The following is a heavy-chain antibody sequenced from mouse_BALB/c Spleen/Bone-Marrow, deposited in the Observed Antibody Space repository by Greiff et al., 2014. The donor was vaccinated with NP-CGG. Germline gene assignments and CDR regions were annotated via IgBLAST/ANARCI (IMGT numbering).Heavy chain of an antibody. D-gene: IGHD1-1*01. CDR1: GYSFTGYF. Sequence: VQLQQSGPELVKPGASVKISCNASGYSFTGYFMNWVMQSHGKSLEWIGRINPYNCDTFYNQKFKGKATLTEDKSSSTAHMELRSLASEDSAVYYCARVTTDWYFDVWGAGTTVTVSS. CDR3: ARVTTDWYFDV. CDR2: INPYNCDT. V-gene: IGHV1-20*02. J-gene: IGHJ1*01.